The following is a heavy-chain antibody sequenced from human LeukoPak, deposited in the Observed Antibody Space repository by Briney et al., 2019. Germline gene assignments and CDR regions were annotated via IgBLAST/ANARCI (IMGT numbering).Heavy chain of an antibody. CDR2: VSGNGVTT. V-gene: IGHV3-23*01. Sequence: GGSLRLSCAASRFTFSSYAMNWVRQAPGKGLEWVSFVSGNGVTTNYADSVKGRFTTSRDNSENTLYLQMNSLRAEDTAVYHCAKVSGDGTDYWGQGTLVTVSS. CDR3: AKVSGDGTDY. CDR1: RFTFSSYA. J-gene: IGHJ4*02. D-gene: IGHD3-10*01.